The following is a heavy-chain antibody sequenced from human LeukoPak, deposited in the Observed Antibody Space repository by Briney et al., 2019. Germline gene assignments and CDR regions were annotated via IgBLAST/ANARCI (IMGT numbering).Heavy chain of an antibody. D-gene: IGHD5-18*01. J-gene: IGHJ3*02. CDR1: GGSFSGYY. Sequence: SETLSLTCAVYGGSFSGYYWSWIRQPPGKGLEWIGEINHSGSTNYNPSLKSRVTISVDTSKNQFSLKLSSVTAADTAVYYCATGVDTAMVTAFDIWGQGTMVTVSS. CDR2: INHSGST. V-gene: IGHV4-34*01. CDR3: ATGVDTAMVTAFDI.